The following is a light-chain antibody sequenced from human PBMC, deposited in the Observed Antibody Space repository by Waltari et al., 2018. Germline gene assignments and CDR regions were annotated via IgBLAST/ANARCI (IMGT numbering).Light chain of an antibody. CDR2: KAN. Sequence: QTVVTQEPSLSVSPGGTVTRTCALSSGSLSTTSYATWYHQTPGQDPRTLVYKANARSAGVPDRFSGSILGNTAALTITGAQADDESDYYCALYMGSGIWVF. CDR3: ALYMGSGIWV. CDR1: SGSLSTTSY. V-gene: IGLV8-61*01. J-gene: IGLJ3*02.